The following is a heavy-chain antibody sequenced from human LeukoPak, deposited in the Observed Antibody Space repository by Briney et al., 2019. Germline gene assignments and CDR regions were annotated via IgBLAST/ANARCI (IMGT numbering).Heavy chain of an antibody. CDR3: ARDHSTWYSGVYNWFDP. CDR1: GGSISSYY. J-gene: IGHJ5*02. Sequence: SETLSLTCTVSGGSISSYYWSWIRQPAGKGLERIGRIYTSGSTNYNPSLKSRVAMSVDTSKNQFSLKLSSVTAADTAFYYCARDHSTWYSGVYNWFDPWGQGTLVTVSS. D-gene: IGHD6-13*01. V-gene: IGHV4-4*07. CDR2: IYTSGST.